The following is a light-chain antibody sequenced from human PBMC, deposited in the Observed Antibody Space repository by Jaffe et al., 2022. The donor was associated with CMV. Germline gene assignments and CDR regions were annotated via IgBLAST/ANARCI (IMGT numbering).Light chain of an antibody. CDR2: AAS. Sequence: DIQMTQSPSSLSASVGDRVTITCRASQSISSYLNWYQQKPGQAPKFLIYAASSLQSGVPSRFSGSGSGTDFTLTINSLQPEDFATYYCQQSYSTPYTFGQGTKLEIK. J-gene: IGKJ2*01. CDR1: QSISSY. V-gene: IGKV1-39*01. CDR3: QQSYSTPYT.